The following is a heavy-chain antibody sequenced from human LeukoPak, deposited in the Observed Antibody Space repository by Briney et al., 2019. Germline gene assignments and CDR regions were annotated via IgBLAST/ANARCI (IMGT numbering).Heavy chain of an antibody. CDR2: IKEDGNDK. J-gene: IGHJ4*02. CDR3: ARDQGIFDY. Sequence: GGSLRLSCAASGFTFSSYWMAWVRQAPGEGLEWVANIKEDGNDKYYVDSVKGRFTISRDNAKNSLYLQMNSLRDEDSAVYYCARDQGIFDYWGQGTLVTVSS. V-gene: IGHV3-7*01. CDR1: GFTFSSYW.